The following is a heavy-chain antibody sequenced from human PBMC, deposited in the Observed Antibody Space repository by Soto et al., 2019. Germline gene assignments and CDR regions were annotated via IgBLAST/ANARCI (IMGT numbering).Heavy chain of an antibody. CDR2: TYYTADT. J-gene: IGHJ4*02. Sequence: SEPLSLTCTVSGVSIRSYFWSWIRQPPGKGLECIGYTYYTADTKYNPSLESRATISADPSKKQFSLSLSPVTAADTALYFCAGAKNRGESIDYWGQGTLVTVSS. CDR3: AGAKNRGESIDY. V-gene: IGHV4-59*01. CDR1: GVSIRSYF. D-gene: IGHD3-10*01.